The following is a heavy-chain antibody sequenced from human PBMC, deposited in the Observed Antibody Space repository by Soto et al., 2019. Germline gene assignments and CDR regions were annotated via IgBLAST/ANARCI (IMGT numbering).Heavy chain of an antibody. D-gene: IGHD1-1*01. CDR1: GFIFSSSA. CDR2: ISYDGSNK. V-gene: IGHV3-30*18. Sequence: QVQLEESGGGVVQPGRSLRLSCAASGFIFSSSAMHWVRQAPGKGLEWVAVISYDGSNKYYAGSVKGRFTISRDNSKTPLYLQVHSMRAEDTDVYYCAKDRPGPTNYYFFYYMDVWGKGTTVTVSS. J-gene: IGHJ6*03. CDR3: AKDRPGPTNYYFFYYMDV.